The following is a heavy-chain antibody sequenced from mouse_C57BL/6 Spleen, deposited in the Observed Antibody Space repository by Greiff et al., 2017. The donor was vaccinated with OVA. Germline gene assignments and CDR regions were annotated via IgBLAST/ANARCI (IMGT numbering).Heavy chain of an antibody. J-gene: IGHJ4*01. CDR3: ARSQFITTARESMDY. CDR2: IYPGDGDT. V-gene: IGHV1-80*01. Sequence: VHLVESGAELVKPGASVKISCKASGYAFSSYWMNWVKQRPGKGLEWIGQIYPGDGDTNYNGKFKGKATLTADKSSSTAYMQLSSLTSEDSAVYFCARSQFITTARESMDYWGQGTSVTVSS. D-gene: IGHD1-1*01. CDR1: GYAFSSYW.